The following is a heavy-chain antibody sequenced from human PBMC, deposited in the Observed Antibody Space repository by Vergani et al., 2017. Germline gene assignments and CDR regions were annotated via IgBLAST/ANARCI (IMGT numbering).Heavy chain of an antibody. Sequence: EVQLVESGGGLVQPGRSLRLSCAASGFTFDDYAMHWVRQAPGKGLEWVSGISWNSGSIGYADSVKGRFTISRDNAKNSLYLQMNSLRAEDTAVYYCARGGYCGGDCYYSDYWGQGTLVTVSS. CDR1: GFTFDDYA. CDR3: ARGGYCGGDCYYSDY. CDR2: ISWNSGSI. J-gene: IGHJ4*02. D-gene: IGHD2-21*02. V-gene: IGHV3-9*01.